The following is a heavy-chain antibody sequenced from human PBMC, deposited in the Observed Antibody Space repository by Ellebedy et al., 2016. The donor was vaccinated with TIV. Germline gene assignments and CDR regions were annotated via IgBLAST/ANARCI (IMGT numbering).Heavy chain of an antibody. D-gene: IGHD2-21*02. CDR1: GFTFSNYC. J-gene: IGHJ6*02. CDR3: ARGMVTATKGYYYYYGMDV. V-gene: IGHV3-33*08. Sequence: GESLKISCAASGFTFSNYCMNWVRQAPGKGLEWVATISYTGGSQNYADSVKGRFTISRDNSKDTLYLQMNSLRAEDTAVYYCARGMVTATKGYYYYYGMDVWGQGTTVTVSS. CDR2: ISYTGGSQ.